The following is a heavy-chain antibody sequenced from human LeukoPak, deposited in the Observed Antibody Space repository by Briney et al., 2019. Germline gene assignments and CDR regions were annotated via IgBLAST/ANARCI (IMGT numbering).Heavy chain of an antibody. V-gene: IGHV4-59*01. CDR1: GGSITNYY. Sequence: SETLSLTCIVSGGSITNYYWSWIRQPPGKGLEWLGYIYYSGSTNYNPSLKSRVTISVDTSNNQFSLRLSSVTAADTAMYYCARDPFGSNAFDIWGQGTVVAVSS. CDR3: ARDPFGSNAFDI. J-gene: IGHJ3*02. D-gene: IGHD3-10*01. CDR2: IYYSGST.